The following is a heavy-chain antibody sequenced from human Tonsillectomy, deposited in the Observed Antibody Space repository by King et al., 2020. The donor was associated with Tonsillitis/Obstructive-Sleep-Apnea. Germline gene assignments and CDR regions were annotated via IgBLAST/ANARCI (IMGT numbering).Heavy chain of an antibody. D-gene: IGHD3-22*01. CDR1: GYTFTSYD. CDR3: ARDYYESSGYYHGYFQH. V-gene: IGHV1-18*01. J-gene: IGHJ1*01. CDR2: SRPYDGDT. Sequence: QLVQSGAEVKKPGASVKVSCKASGYTFTSYDITWVRQAPGQGLEWMGWSRPYDGDTNYAQKLQGRVTMTSDTSTTTAYMELRGLRSDDTAVYYCARDYYESSGYYHGYFQHWGQGTLVTVSS.